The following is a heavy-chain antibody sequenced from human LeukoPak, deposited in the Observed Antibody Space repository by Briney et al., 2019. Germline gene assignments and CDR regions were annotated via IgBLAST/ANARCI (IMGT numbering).Heavy chain of an antibody. CDR3: ARGVTSISRGSYGY. Sequence: PSETLSLTCAVSGYSISSSYYWGWIRQPPEKGLEWIGSIYHSGSTYYNPSFKSRVTISVDTSRNQFSLKLRSVTAADTAVYYCARGVTSISRGSYGYWGQGTLVIVSS. D-gene: IGHD3-16*01. V-gene: IGHV4-38-2*01. CDR1: GYSISSSYY. J-gene: IGHJ4*02. CDR2: IYHSGST.